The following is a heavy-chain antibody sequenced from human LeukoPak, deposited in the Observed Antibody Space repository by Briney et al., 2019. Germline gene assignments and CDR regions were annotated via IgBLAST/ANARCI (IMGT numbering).Heavy chain of an antibody. V-gene: IGHV3-74*01. Sequence: GGSLRLSCAASGFTFSSYWMHWVRQDPGKGLVWVSRINSEGISTSYADSVKGRFTISRDNAENTLYLQMNSLRAEDTAVYYCARGYVGATTGDWFDPWGQGTLVTVSS. CDR1: GFTFSSYW. CDR3: ARGYVGATTGDWFDP. CDR2: INSEGIST. J-gene: IGHJ5*02. D-gene: IGHD1-26*01.